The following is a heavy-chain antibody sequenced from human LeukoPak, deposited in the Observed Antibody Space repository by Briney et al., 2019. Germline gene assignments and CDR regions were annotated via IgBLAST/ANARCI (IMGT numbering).Heavy chain of an antibody. Sequence: PSETLSLTCTVSGGSISSYYWSWIRQPPGKGLEWIGYISYSGSTNYNPSLKSRVTISVDTSKNQFSLKLSSVTAADTAVYYCARDLNGRYWGQGTLVTVSS. J-gene: IGHJ4*02. CDR3: ARDLNGRY. CDR2: ISYSGST. D-gene: IGHD1-1*01. CDR1: GGSISSYY. V-gene: IGHV4-59*01.